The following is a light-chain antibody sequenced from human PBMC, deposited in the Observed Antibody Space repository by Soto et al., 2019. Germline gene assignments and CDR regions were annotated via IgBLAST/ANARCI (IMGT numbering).Light chain of an antibody. V-gene: IGLV2-14*03. CDR2: DVT. J-gene: IGLJ1*01. CDR3: SSYRRGSTHV. CDR1: SSDVGGYNY. Sequence: QSALTQPASVSGSPGQSITVSCTGTSSDVGGYNYVSWYQQHPGKAPRLMIYDVTNRPSGVADRFSGSKSGNTASLTISGLQAEDEADYYCSSYRRGSTHVFGPGTKLTVL.